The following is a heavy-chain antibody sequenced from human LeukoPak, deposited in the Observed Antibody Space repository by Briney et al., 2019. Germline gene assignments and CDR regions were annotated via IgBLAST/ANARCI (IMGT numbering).Heavy chain of an antibody. CDR1: GGYISSGDYY. J-gene: IGHJ3*01. CDR2: IYYSGSP. CDR3: AGDVMSTALDAFDV. D-gene: IGHD1-1*01. V-gene: IGHV4-61*08. Sequence: SETLSLTCTVSGGYISSGDYYWNWIRQPPGKGLELIGYIYYSGSPTYNPSLKSRVTISVDTSKNQFSLQLSSVTAADTAVYYCAGDVMSTALDAFDVWGQGTVVTVPS.